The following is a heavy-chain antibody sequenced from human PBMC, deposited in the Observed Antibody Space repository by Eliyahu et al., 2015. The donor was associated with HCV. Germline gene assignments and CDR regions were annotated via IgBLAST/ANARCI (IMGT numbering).Heavy chain of an antibody. Sequence: SYGMHWVRQAPGKGLEWVAAIWYDGSNKYYADSVKGRFTISRDNSKNTLYLQMNSLRAEDTAVYYCARGDIPGGYWGQGTLVTVSS. J-gene: IGHJ4*02. CDR1: SYG. CDR2: IWYDGSNK. CDR3: ARGDIPGGY. V-gene: IGHV3-33*01. D-gene: IGHD1-26*01.